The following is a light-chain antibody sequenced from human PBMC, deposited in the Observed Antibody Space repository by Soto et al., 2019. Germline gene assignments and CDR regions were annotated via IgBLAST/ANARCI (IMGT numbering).Light chain of an antibody. CDR3: ATWDDSLSNYV. CDR1: SSNIGSNY. Sequence: QSVQTQPRSASGTPGQRVTISCSGSSSNIGSNYVYWYQHLTGTAPKLLIYRNNQRPSGVPDRFSGSKSGTSASLAISGLRSEDEADYYCATWDDSLSNYVFGTGTKVTVL. CDR2: RNN. J-gene: IGLJ1*01. V-gene: IGLV1-47*01.